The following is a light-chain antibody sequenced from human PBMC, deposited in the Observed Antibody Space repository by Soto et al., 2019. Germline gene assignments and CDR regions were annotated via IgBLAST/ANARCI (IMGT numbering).Light chain of an antibody. CDR1: PEINIL. Sequence: IQMNQSPSTLSASVRSRGPITCPASPEINILVAWYQQKPGKAPKLLIHKASCLESGVPSRFSGSGSGTEFTLTISSLQPDDFATYYCQQYNSYPYTFGQGTKLEIK. J-gene: IGKJ2*01. CDR2: KAS. CDR3: QQYNSYPYT. V-gene: IGKV1-5*03.